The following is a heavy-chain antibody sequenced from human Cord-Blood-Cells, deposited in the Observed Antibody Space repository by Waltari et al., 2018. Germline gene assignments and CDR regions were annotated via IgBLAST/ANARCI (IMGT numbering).Heavy chain of an antibody. V-gene: IGHV1-69*09. Sequence: QVQLVQSGAEVTKPGSSVKVSCKASGGTFSSYAISWVRQAPGQGLEWMGRIIPILGIANYAQKFQGRVTITADKSTSTAYMELSSLRSEDTAVYYCARSIGIAAAGDAFDIWGQGTMVTVSS. J-gene: IGHJ3*02. CDR3: ARSIGIAAAGDAFDI. CDR1: GGTFSSYA. CDR2: IIPILGIA. D-gene: IGHD6-13*01.